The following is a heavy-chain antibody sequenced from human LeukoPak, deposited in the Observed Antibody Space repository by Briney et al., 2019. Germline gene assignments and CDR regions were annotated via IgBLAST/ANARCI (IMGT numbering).Heavy chain of an antibody. D-gene: IGHD3-10*01. J-gene: IGHJ4*02. Sequence: ASVKVSCKASGGTFSSYAISWVRQAPGQGLEWMGRIIPILGIANYAQKFQGRVTITADKSTSTAYMELSGLRSEDTAVYYCASQSMVRGVSYDYWGQGTLVTVSS. CDR2: IIPILGIA. CDR3: ASQSMVRGVSYDY. CDR1: GGTFSSYA. V-gene: IGHV1-69*04.